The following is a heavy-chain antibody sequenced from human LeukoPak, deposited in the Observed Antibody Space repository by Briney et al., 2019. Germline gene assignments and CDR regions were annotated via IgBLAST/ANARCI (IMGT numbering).Heavy chain of an antibody. J-gene: IGHJ4*02. Sequence: PGGSLRLSCKASGFTFSSYSMNWVRLAPGKGLEWVSSISSSSSYIYYADSLKGRFTISRDNARKSLYLQMNSLRADDTAVYYCARATRGGYDGYFDYWGQGTPVTVSS. CDR1: GFTFSSYS. V-gene: IGHV3-21*01. CDR2: ISSSSSYI. D-gene: IGHD5-12*01. CDR3: ARATRGGYDGYFDY.